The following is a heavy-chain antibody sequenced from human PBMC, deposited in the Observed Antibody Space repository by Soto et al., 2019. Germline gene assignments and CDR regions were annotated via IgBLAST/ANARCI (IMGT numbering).Heavy chain of an antibody. CDR2: ISGGGNDR. CDR1: GFPFSSYA. CDR3: ARSLFMVAPDNEPFDY. D-gene: IGHD5-12*01. V-gene: IGHV3-23*01. J-gene: IGHJ4*02. Sequence: PGGSLRLSCAASGFPFSSYAMSWVRQTPEKGLEWVAGISGGGNDRYYADFVQGRFTLSRDNSRNILYLQMSSLRADDTAMYFRARSLFMVAPDNEPFDYWGQGTLVTSPQ.